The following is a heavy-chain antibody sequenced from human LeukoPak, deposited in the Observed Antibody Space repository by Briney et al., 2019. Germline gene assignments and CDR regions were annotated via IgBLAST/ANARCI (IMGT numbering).Heavy chain of an antibody. CDR1: GFTFSSYA. Sequence: GGSLRLSCAASGFTFSSYAMSWVRQAPGKGPEWVSIIYSGGGTSYADSVQRRFTISRDNSKNTLYLQMNSLRLDDTAVYYCARDPGYSSRNFDYWRQGTLVTV. V-gene: IGHV3-66*01. CDR3: ARDPGYSSRNFDY. D-gene: IGHD6-13*01. CDR2: IYSGGGT. J-gene: IGHJ4*02.